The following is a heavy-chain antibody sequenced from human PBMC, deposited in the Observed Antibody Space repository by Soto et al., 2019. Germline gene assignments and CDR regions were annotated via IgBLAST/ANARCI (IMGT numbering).Heavy chain of an antibody. D-gene: IGHD3-9*01. CDR2: INSDGSST. V-gene: IGHV3-74*01. Sequence: EVQLVESGGGLVQPGGSLRLSCAASGFTFSSYWMHWVRQAPGKGLVWVSRINSDGSSTSYADSVKGRFTISRDNAKNTLYLQMNSLRAEDTAVYYCATSYYDILTGYYTYQYYFDYWGQGTLVTVSS. CDR3: ATSYYDILTGYYTYQYYFDY. J-gene: IGHJ4*02. CDR1: GFTFSSYW.